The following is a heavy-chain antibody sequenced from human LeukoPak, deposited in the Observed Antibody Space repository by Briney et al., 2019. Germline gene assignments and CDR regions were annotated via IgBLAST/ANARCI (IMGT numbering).Heavy chain of an antibody. Sequence: SETLSLTCTVSGYSISSGHYWGWIRQPPGKGLEWIGSMYHSGSTYYNPPLKSRVTISEDTSKNQFSLKLRSVTAADTAVYYCARGNYDYVWGGIDYWGQGTLVTVSS. CDR3: ARGNYDYVWGGIDY. J-gene: IGHJ4*02. V-gene: IGHV4-38-2*02. CDR2: MYHSGST. D-gene: IGHD3-16*01. CDR1: GYSISSGHY.